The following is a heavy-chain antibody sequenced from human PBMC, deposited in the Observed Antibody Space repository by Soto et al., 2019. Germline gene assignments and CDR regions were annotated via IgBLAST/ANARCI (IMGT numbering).Heavy chain of an antibody. J-gene: IGHJ4*02. CDR1: GGSISSGGYY. V-gene: IGHV4-61*08. CDR3: ARADNAYFDY. Sequence: SETLSLTCTVSGGSISSGGYYWSWIRQPPGKGLEWIGYIYYSGSTNYNPSLKSRVTISVDTSKNQFSLKLSSVTAADTAVYYCARADNAYFDYWGQGTLVTVSS. CDR2: IYYSGST.